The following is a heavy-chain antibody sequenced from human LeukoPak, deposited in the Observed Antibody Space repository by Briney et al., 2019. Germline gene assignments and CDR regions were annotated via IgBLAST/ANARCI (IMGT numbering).Heavy chain of an antibody. Sequence: GGSLRLSCAASGFTFSSYGMHWVRQAPGKGLEWVAVISYDGSNKHYADSVKGRFTISRDNSKNTLYLQMNSLRAEDTAVYYCAKDPLRYFDWLLPWGYFDYWGQGTLVTVSS. D-gene: IGHD3-9*01. CDR1: GFTFSSYG. V-gene: IGHV3-30*18. J-gene: IGHJ4*02. CDR2: ISYDGSNK. CDR3: AKDPLRYFDWLLPWGYFDY.